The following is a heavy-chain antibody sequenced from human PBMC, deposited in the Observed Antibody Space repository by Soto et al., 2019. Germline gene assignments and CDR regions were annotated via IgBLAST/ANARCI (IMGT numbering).Heavy chain of an antibody. Sequence: TLSLTCSVSGAALNSGNYYWSWIRQVPGKGLEWIGHIYVTGAVDYNPSLRDRITISQDTSERQFSLNLRLVTAADTAVYYCARLRIATNNYKWFDPWGQGALVTVSS. CDR3: ARLRIATNNYKWFDP. V-gene: IGHV4-31*03. D-gene: IGHD2-21*01. CDR2: IYVTGAV. CDR1: GAALNSGNYY. J-gene: IGHJ5*02.